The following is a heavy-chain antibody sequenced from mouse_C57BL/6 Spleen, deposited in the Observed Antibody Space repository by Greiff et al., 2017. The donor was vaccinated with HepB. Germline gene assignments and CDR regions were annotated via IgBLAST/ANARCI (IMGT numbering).Heavy chain of an antibody. CDR3: AGYYGLDY. Sequence: ESGPGLVKPSQSLSLTCSVTGYSITSGYYWNWIRQFPGNKLEWMGYISYDGSNNYNPSLKNRISITRDTSKNQFFLKLNSVTTEDTATYYCAGYYGLDYWGQGTTLTVSS. CDR1: GYSITSGYY. CDR2: ISYDGSN. D-gene: IGHD1-2*01. J-gene: IGHJ2*01. V-gene: IGHV3-6*01.